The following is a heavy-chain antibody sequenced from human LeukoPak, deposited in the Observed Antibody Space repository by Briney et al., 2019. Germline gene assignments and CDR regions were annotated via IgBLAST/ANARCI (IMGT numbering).Heavy chain of an antibody. CDR2: IIPIFDRP. D-gene: IGHD1-26*01. J-gene: IGHJ3*01. V-gene: IGHV1-69*06. CDR1: GGRFKSYG. CDR3: ARDAQWELRALDV. Sequence: ASVKVSCKTIGGRFKSYGFSWVRQAPGQGLEWMGGIIPIFDRPNYAQKFEGRVTITADKSTHTTYMEIRSLTSDATAVYYCARDAQWELRALDVWGRGTMVIVSS.